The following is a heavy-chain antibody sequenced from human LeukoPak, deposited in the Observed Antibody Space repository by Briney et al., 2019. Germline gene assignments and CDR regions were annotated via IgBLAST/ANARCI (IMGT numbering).Heavy chain of an antibody. CDR3: ARRLNYYDSSGYYDY. J-gene: IGHJ4*02. CDR1: GYSLTSYW. D-gene: IGHD3-22*01. CDR2: IYPGDSDT. V-gene: IGHV5-51*01. Sequence: GESLKISCKGSGYSLTSYWIGWVRQMPGKGLEWMGIIYPGDSDTRYSPSFQGQVTISADKSISTAYLQWSSLKASDTAMYYCARRLNYYDSSGYYDYWGQGTLVTVSS.